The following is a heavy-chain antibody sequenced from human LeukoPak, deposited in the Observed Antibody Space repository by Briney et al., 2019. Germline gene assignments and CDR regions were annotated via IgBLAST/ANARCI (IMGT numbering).Heavy chain of an antibody. CDR1: GGSFSGYY. CDR3: AREERITIFGVVIPNAFDI. Sequence: SETLSLTCAVYGGSFSGYYWSWIRQPPGKGLEWIGEINHSGSANYNPSLKSRVTISVDTSKHQFSLKLSSVTAADTAVYYCAREERITIFGVVIPNAFDIWGQGTMVTVSS. J-gene: IGHJ3*02. D-gene: IGHD3-3*01. CDR2: INHSGSA. V-gene: IGHV4-34*01.